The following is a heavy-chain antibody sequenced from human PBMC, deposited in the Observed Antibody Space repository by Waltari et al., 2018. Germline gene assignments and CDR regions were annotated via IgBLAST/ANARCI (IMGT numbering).Heavy chain of an antibody. CDR2: NFHSGSS. V-gene: IGHV4-38-2*01. J-gene: IGHJ3*02. CDR1: GYSISSGYY. Sequence: QVQLQESGPGLVKPSETLSLTCAVSGYSISSGYYWGWIRQPPGKGLEWIGCNFHSGSSYYNPSLKNRVTISVDTSKNQFSLKRSSVTAADTAVYYGARPWDLTDAFDIWGQGTMVTVSS. CDR3: ARPWDLTDAFDI. D-gene: IGHD1-26*01.